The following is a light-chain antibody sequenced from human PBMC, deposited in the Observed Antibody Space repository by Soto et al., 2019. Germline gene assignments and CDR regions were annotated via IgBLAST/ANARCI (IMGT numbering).Light chain of an antibody. Sequence: QLVLTQPPSVSGAPGQRVTISCTGSSSNIGAGYDVHWYQQLPGTAPKLLIYGNSNRPSGVPDRFSGSKSGTSASLAITGFQADDEADYYCQSYDSSVTLRVFGTGTQLTVL. CDR1: SSNIGAGYD. CDR3: QSYDSSVTLRV. J-gene: IGLJ1*01. CDR2: GNS. V-gene: IGLV1-40*01.